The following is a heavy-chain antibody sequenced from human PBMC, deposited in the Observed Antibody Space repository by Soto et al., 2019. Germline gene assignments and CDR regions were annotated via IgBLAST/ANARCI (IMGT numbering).Heavy chain of an antibody. J-gene: IGHJ5*02. D-gene: IGHD2-2*01. Sequence: ASVKVSCKASGGTFSSYAISWVRQAPGQGLEWMGGIIPIFGTANYAQKFQGRVTITADESTSTAYMELSSLRSEDTAVYYCARSRLVGYCSSTSCDGYNWFDPWGQGTLVTVSS. CDR2: IIPIFGTA. V-gene: IGHV1-69*13. CDR1: GGTFSSYA. CDR3: ARSRLVGYCSSTSCDGYNWFDP.